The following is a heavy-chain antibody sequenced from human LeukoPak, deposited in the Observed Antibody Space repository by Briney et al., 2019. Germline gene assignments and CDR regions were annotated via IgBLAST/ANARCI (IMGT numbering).Heavy chain of an antibody. J-gene: IGHJ4*02. Sequence: SETLSLTCTVSGGSINYYYWMWIRQPPGKGLEWIGYIYYSGGTHYNPSLKSRVTMLVDTSKNQFSLKLTAVTAADTAVYYCARHYGPWGQGTLVTVSS. CDR3: ARHYGP. D-gene: IGHD3-16*01. V-gene: IGHV4-59*01. CDR1: GGSINYYY. CDR2: IYYSGGT.